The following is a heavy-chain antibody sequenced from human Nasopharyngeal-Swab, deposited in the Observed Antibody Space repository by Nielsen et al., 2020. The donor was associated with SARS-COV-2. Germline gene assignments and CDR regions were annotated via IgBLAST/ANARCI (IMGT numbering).Heavy chain of an antibody. CDR2: IYPGDSDT. V-gene: IGHV5-51*01. D-gene: IGHD1-26*01. CDR3: ARHAKIDSGITWAGWAP. Sequence: GESLKISCKGSGYSFTSYWIGWVRQMPGKGLEWMGIIYPGDSDTRYSPSFQGQVTISADKSISTAYPQWSSLKASDTAMYYCARHAKIDSGITWAGWAPWGKGTTVTVSS. J-gene: IGHJ6*04. CDR1: GYSFTSYW.